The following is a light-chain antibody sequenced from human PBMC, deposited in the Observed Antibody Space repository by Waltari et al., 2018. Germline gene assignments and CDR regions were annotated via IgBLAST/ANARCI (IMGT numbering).Light chain of an antibody. Sequence: DIVMTQSPEFLSVSLGERATINCKSSQSILYNSNDKNYLDWYQQKPGQPPKLLIYWASTRQSGVPDRFSGSGSGTDCTLTINSLQAEDVAVYYCQQYYSRRTFGRGTRVEIK. CDR2: WAS. J-gene: IGKJ1*01. V-gene: IGKV4-1*01. CDR1: QSILYNSNDKNY. CDR3: QQYYSRRT.